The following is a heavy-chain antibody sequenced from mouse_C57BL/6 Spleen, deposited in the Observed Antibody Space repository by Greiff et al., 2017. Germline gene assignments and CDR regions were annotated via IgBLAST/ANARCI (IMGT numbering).Heavy chain of an antibody. CDR3: ASLTAYFDY. CDR2: IYPGDGDT. Sequence: QVQLKESGPELVKPGASVKISCKASGYAFSSSWMNWVKQRPGKGLEWIGRIYPGDGDTNYNGKFKGKATLTADKSSSTAYMQLSSLTSEDSAVYFCASLTAYFDYWGQGTTLTVSS. V-gene: IGHV1-82*01. CDR1: GYAFSSSW. D-gene: IGHD3-1*01. J-gene: IGHJ2*01.